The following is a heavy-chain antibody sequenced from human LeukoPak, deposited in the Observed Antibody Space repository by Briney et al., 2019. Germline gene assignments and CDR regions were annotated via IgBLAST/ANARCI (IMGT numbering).Heavy chain of an antibody. Sequence: GGTLRLSCAASGFTFSSYGMSWVRQAPGKGLEWVSAISGSGGSTYYADSVKGRFTISRDNSKNTLYLQMNSLRAEDTAVYYCAKTMYSSGWYILDYWGQGTLVTVSS. CDR3: AKTMYSSGWYILDY. J-gene: IGHJ4*02. D-gene: IGHD6-19*01. CDR2: ISGSGGST. CDR1: GFTFSSYG. V-gene: IGHV3-23*01.